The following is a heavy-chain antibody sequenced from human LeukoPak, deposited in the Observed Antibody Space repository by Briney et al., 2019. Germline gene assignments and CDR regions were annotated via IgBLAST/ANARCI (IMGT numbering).Heavy chain of an antibody. CDR3: AKKKRELRGFDY. CDR1: GFTFSSCA. J-gene: IGHJ4*02. Sequence: GGSLRLSCAASGFTFSSCAMSWVRQPPGKGLEWVSVIGGSGGSTYYADSVKGRFTISRDNSKNTLYLQMSSLRAEDTAVYYCAKKKRELRGFDYWGQGTLVTVSS. V-gene: IGHV3-23*01. D-gene: IGHD1-7*01. CDR2: IGGSGGST.